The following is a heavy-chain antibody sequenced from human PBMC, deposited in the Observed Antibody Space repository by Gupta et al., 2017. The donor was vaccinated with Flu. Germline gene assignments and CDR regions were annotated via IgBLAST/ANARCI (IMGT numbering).Heavy chain of an antibody. CDR1: GFTFSSYA. J-gene: IGHJ4*02. CDR3: AKDKFKLDYYDSSGYADY. Sequence: EVQLLESGGGLVQPGGSLRLSCAASGFTFSSYAMSWVRQAPGKGLEWVSAISGSGGSTYYADSVKGRFTISRDNSKNTLYLQMNSLRAEDTAVYYCAKDKFKLDYYDSSGYADYWGQGTLVTVSS. V-gene: IGHV3-23*01. D-gene: IGHD3-22*01. CDR2: ISGSGGST.